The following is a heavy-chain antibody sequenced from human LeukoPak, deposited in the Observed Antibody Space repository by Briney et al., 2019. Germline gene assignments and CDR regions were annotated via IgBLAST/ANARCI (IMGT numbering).Heavy chain of an antibody. Sequence: GRSLRLSCEASGFTFSSYGMHWVRQAPAKGLEWVAVIWYDGSKKYYADSVKGRFTISRDNSKNTLYLQMNSLRGEDTAVCYCARELAARHFDYWGQGTLITVSS. CDR2: IWYDGSKK. D-gene: IGHD6-6*01. CDR3: ARELAARHFDY. V-gene: IGHV3-33*01. CDR1: GFTFSSYG. J-gene: IGHJ4*02.